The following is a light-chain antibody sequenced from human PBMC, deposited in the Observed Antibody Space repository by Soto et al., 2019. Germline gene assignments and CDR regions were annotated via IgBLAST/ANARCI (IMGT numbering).Light chain of an antibody. CDR2: DAS. CDR3: QQRSNWPPIT. Sequence: EIVLTQSPATLSFSPGERSTLSCRASQSVSSYLAWYQQKPGQAPRLLIYDASNRATGIPARFSGSGSGTDFTLTIRSLEPEDFAVYYCQQRSNWPPITCGQGTRREIK. V-gene: IGKV3-11*01. CDR1: QSVSSY. J-gene: IGKJ5*01.